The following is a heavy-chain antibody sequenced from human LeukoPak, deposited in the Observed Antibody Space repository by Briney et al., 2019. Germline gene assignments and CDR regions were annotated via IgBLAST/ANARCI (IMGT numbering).Heavy chain of an antibody. CDR3: ARVGSGSYYNWFDP. D-gene: IGHD1-26*01. V-gene: IGHV4-59*01. CDR2: IYYSGST. CDR1: GGSISSYY. J-gene: IGHJ5*02. Sequence: PSETLSLTCTVSGGSISSYYWSWIRQPPGKGLEWIGYIYYSGSTNYNPSLKSRVTISVDTSKNQFSLKLGSVTAADTAVYYCARVGSGSYYNWFDPWGQGTLVTVSS.